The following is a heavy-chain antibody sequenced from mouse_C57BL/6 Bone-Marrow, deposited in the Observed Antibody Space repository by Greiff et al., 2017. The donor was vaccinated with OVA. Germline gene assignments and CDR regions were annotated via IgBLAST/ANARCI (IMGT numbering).Heavy chain of an antibody. CDR2: ISSGGSYT. CDR1: GFTCSSYG. V-gene: IGHV5-6*01. Sequence: EVKLMESGGDLVKPGGSLKLSCAASGFTCSSYGMTWVRQTPDKRLEWVATISSGGSYTYYPDSVKGRFTISRDNAKNTLYLQMSSLKSEDTAMYYCARQRWFAYWGQGTLVTVSA. CDR3: ARQRWFAY. J-gene: IGHJ3*01.